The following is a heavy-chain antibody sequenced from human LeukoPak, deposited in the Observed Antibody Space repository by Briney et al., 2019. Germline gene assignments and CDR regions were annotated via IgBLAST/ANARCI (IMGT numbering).Heavy chain of an antibody. CDR2: IKNKNSGRTT. D-gene: IGHD3-10*01. Sequence: PGGSLRLSCAASGFIFPNAWMHWVRQAPGKGLEWVGRIKNKNSGRTTNYIAPVKGRFTISRDDSRNTLYLEMDSLKTDDTAIYYCVTDGGLPPYYFIYWGQGTLVTVSS. CDR3: VTDGGLPPYYFIY. CDR1: GFIFPNAW. V-gene: IGHV3-15*01. J-gene: IGHJ1*01.